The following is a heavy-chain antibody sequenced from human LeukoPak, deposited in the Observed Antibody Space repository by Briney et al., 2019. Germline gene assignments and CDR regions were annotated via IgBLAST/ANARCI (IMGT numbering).Heavy chain of an antibody. D-gene: IGHD2-2*01. Sequence: SETLSLTCTVSGGSISSYYWSWIRQPPGKGLEWIGYIYYSGSTNYNPSLKSRVTISVDTSKNQFSLKLSSVTAADTAVYYCARDGRYCSSTSCYDYAFDIWGQGTMVTVPS. V-gene: IGHV4-59*01. CDR2: IYYSGST. CDR3: ARDGRYCSSTSCYDYAFDI. CDR1: GGSISSYY. J-gene: IGHJ3*02.